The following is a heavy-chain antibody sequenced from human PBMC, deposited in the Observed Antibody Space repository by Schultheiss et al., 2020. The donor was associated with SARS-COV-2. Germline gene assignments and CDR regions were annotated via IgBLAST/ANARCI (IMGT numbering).Heavy chain of an antibody. Sequence: SETLSLTCTVSGGSVSDFQWIWIRQPAGKGLEWIGRIYTSGSTNYNSSLKSRVTISVDTSKNQFSLKLSSVTAADTAVYYSARDNGFYGVDVWGQGTTVTVAS. D-gene: IGHD6-25*01. J-gene: IGHJ6*02. CDR1: GGSVSDFQ. CDR2: IYTSGST. V-gene: IGHV4-4*07. CDR3: ARDNGFYGVDV.